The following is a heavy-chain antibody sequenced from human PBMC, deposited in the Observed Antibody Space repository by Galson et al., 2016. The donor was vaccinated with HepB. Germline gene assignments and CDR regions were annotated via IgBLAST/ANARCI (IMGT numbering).Heavy chain of an antibody. CDR1: GFTFRDAW. CDR3: STDFLSYCSGGACYSHYYFGMDV. J-gene: IGHJ6*02. Sequence: SLRLSCAVSGFTFRDAWMRWVRQAPGKGLEWIGHIKRKSSGGATDYAAPVKGGVTISRDDSKNTLSLQMNSLKTDDTGIYYCSTDFLSYCSGGACYSHYYFGMDVWGQGTTVTVSS. D-gene: IGHD2-15*01. CDR2: IKRKSSGGAT. V-gene: IGHV3-15*01.